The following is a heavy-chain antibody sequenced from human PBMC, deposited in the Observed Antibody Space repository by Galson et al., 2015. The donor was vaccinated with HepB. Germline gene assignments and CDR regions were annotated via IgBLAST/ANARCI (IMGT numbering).Heavy chain of an antibody. CDR2: ISSSSSTI. Sequence: SLRLSCAASGFTFSSYSMNWVRQAPGKGLEWVSYISSSSSTIYYADSVKGRFTISRDNAKNSLYLQMNSLRDEDTAVYYCARVIAAAGTVYFDYWGQGALVTVSS. V-gene: IGHV3-48*02. D-gene: IGHD6-13*01. CDR3: ARVIAAAGTVYFDY. CDR1: GFTFSSYS. J-gene: IGHJ4*02.